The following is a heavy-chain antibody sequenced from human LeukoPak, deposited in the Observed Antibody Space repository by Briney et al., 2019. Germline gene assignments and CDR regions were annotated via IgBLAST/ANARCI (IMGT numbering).Heavy chain of an antibody. CDR3: ARVAVAGNWFDP. Sequence: SVKVSCKASGGTFSSYAISWVRQAPGQGLEWMGRIIPILGIANYAQKFQGGVTITADKSTSTAYMELSSLRSEDTAVYYCARVAVAGNWFDPWGQGTLVTVSS. J-gene: IGHJ5*02. CDR1: GGTFSSYA. D-gene: IGHD6-19*01. CDR2: IIPILGIA. V-gene: IGHV1-69*04.